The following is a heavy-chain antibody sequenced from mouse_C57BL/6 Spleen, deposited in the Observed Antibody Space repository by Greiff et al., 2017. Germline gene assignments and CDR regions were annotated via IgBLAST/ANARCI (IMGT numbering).Heavy chain of an antibody. CDR1: GFTFSSYA. V-gene: IGHV5-4*01. CDR3: AREGTYYSNSYFDY. Sequence: EVMLVESGGGLVKPGGSLKLSCAASGFTFSSYAMSWVRQTPEKRLEWVATISDGGSYTYYPDNVKGRFTISRDNAKNNLYLQMSHLKSEDTAMXYCAREGTYYSNSYFDYWGQGTTLTVSS. D-gene: IGHD2-5*01. CDR2: ISDGGSYT. J-gene: IGHJ2*01.